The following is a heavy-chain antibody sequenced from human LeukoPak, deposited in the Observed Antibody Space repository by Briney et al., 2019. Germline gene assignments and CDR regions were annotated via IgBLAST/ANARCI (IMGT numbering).Heavy chain of an antibody. V-gene: IGHV3-9*01. D-gene: IGHD6-19*01. Sequence: TGGSLRLSCAASGFTFDDYAMHWVRQAPGKGLEWVSGISWNSGGIGYADSVKGRFTISRDNAKNSLYLQMNSLRAEDTALYYCAKDYTAVAGPRGAFDIWGQGTMVTVSS. CDR1: GFTFDDYA. J-gene: IGHJ3*02. CDR3: AKDYTAVAGPRGAFDI. CDR2: ISWNSGGI.